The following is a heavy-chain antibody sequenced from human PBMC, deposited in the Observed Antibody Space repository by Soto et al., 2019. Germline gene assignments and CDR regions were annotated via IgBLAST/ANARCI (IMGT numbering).Heavy chain of an antibody. V-gene: IGHV1-69*02. J-gene: IGHJ4*02. D-gene: IGHD5-12*01. CDR1: GGTFSSYT. CDR2: IIPILGIA. Sequence: QVQLVQSGAEVKKPGSSVKVSCKASGGTFSSYTISWVRQAPGQGLEWMGRIIPILGIANYAQKFQGRVTITADKSTSTAYMELSNLRSEDTAVYYCASDRGGYDFEEYYFDYWGQGTLVTVSS. CDR3: ASDRGGYDFEEYYFDY.